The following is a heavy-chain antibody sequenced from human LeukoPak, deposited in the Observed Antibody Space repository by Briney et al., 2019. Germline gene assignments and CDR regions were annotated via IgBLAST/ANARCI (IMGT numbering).Heavy chain of an antibody. D-gene: IGHD2-2*01. CDR2: ITPNSGGT. CDR3: ARVSCSGTNCYHGGFDY. J-gene: IGHJ4*02. V-gene: IGHV1-2*02. CDR1: GYTFTAYY. Sequence: ASVKVSCKASGYTFTAYYIHWVRQAPGEGLEWMGWITPNSGGTNYAQKFQGRVTMTRDTSINTAYMELSSLRSVDTAIYYCARVSCSGTNCYHGGFDYWGQGTLVTVSS.